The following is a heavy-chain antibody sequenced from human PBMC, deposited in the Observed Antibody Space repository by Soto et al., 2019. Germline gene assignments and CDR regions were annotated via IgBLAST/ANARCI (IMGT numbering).Heavy chain of an antibody. D-gene: IGHD5-18*01. CDR2: IYYSGST. CDR3: ARDRLMATAGTARHYFGLDV. V-gene: IGHV4-31*03. J-gene: IGHJ6*02. CDR1: GGSIRSGGYY. Sequence: PSETLSLTCTVSGGSIRSGGYYWSCFRQSPRRGLEWIGNIYYSGSTYYNPSLKSRLTISVDTSKNQFSLNLSSVTAADTAVYYCARDRLMATAGTARHYFGLDVWGQGTTVTVSS.